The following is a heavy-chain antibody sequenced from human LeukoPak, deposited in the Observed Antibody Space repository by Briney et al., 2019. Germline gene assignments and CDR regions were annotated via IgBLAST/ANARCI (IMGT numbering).Heavy chain of an antibody. D-gene: IGHD6-6*01. CDR1: GFTFGDYV. CDR3: ARDLGPHSSSPNSGAFDI. Sequence: KPGGSLRLSCTASGFTFGDYVMSWVRQAPGKGLEWVSYITSTATTYYADSVKGRFTISRDNAKTSLYLQMNSLRAEDTAVYYCARDLGPHSSSPNSGAFDIWGQGTMVTVSS. J-gene: IGHJ3*02. CDR2: ITSTATT. V-gene: IGHV3-69-1*01.